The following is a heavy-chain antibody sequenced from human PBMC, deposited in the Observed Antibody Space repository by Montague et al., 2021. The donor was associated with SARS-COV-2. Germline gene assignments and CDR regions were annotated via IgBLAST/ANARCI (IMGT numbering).Heavy chain of an antibody. V-gene: IGHV3-7*01. D-gene: IGHD2-21*01. CDR2: IRHDGSRK. Sequence: SLRLSCAASGFTFSAYAMIWIRQAPGKGLEWLADIRHDGSRKYITDSVKGRFTISRDNAKKSLYLQMNSLRVEDTAIYYCVRDQDDHVGDNDYDAFDNWGQGTMVAVSS. CDR1: GFTFSAYA. J-gene: IGHJ3*02. CDR3: VRDQDDHVGDNDYDAFDN.